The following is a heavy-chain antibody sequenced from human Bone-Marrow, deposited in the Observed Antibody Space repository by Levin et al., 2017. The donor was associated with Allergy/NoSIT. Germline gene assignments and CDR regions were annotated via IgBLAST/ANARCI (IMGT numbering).Heavy chain of an antibody. J-gene: IGHJ4*02. CDR3: LKGGWGFILDY. Sequence: GGSLRLSCAASGFTFSSCAMSWVRQAPGKGLEWVSTISESGDKTYNADSVKGRFTISRDNSKNTLHLQMSSLRAEDSAIYYCLKGGWGFILDYWGQGTLVTVSS. CDR2: ISESGDKT. D-gene: IGHD3-16*01. CDR1: GFTFSSCA. V-gene: IGHV3-23*01.